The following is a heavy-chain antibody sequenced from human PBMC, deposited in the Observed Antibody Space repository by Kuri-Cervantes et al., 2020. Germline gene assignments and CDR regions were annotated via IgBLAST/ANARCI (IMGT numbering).Heavy chain of an antibody. CDR1: GFTFSNAW. CDR2: IKSKTDGGTT. Sequence: GESLKISCAASGFTFSNAWMSWVRQAPGKGLEWVGRIKSKTDGGTTDYAASVKGRFTISRDNANNSLYLQMNSLRAGDTALYYCAKDTSDWFDAFDIWGQGTMVTVSS. CDR3: AKDTSDWFDAFDI. D-gene: IGHD3-9*01. V-gene: IGHV3-15*05. J-gene: IGHJ3*02.